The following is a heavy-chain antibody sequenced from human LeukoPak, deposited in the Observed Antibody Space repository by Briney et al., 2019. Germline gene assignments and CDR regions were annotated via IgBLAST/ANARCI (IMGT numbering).Heavy chain of an antibody. V-gene: IGHV1-46*01. CDR3: ARDHGSAYYRAPRH. Sequence: ASVKVSCKAPGYIFTNYYIHWVRQAPGQGLEWMGTINPSGGSTTYAQKFQGRVTMTRDTSTSTVYMELRSLRSEDTAVYYCARDHGSAYYRAPRHWGQGTLVTVSS. J-gene: IGHJ4*02. CDR1: GYIFTNYY. CDR2: INPSGGST. D-gene: IGHD3-10*01.